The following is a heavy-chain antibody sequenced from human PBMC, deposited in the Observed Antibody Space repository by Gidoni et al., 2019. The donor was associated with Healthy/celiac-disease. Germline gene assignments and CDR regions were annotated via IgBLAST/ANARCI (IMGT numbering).Heavy chain of an antibody. J-gene: IGHJ4*02. D-gene: IGHD6-13*01. CDR3: ARDPTDMSIAAAGNSNSGDY. CDR2: ISSSSSYI. V-gene: IGHV3-21*01. CDR1: GFTFSSYS. Sequence: EVQLVESGGGLVKPGGSLRLSCAASGFTFSSYSMTWVRQAPGKGLEWVSSISSSSSYIYYADSVKGRFTISRDNAKNSLYLQMNSLRAEDTAVYYCARDPTDMSIAAAGNSNSGDYWGQGTLVTVSS.